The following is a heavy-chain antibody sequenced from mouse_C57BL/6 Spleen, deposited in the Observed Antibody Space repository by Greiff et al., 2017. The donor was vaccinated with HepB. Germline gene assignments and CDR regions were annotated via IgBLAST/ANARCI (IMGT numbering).Heavy chain of an antibody. CDR3: ARGDSSGYAMDY. D-gene: IGHD3-2*02. V-gene: IGHV1-81*01. CDR1: GYTFTSYG. CDR2: IYPRSGNT. Sequence: QVQLQQPGAELVMPGASVKLSCKASGYTFTSYGISWVKQRTGQGLEWIGEIYPRSGNTYYNEKFKGKATLTADKSSSTAYMELRSLTSEDSAVYFCARGDSSGYAMDYWGQGTSVTVSS. J-gene: IGHJ4*01.